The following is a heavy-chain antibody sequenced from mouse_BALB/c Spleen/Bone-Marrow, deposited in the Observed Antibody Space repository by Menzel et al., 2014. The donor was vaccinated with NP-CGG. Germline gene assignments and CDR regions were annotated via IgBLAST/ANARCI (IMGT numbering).Heavy chain of an antibody. D-gene: IGHD2-4*01. CDR2: IDPANGNT. CDR1: GFNIKDTY. J-gene: IGHJ1*01. Sequence: VQLQQSGAELVKPGASVKLSCTASGFNIKDTYMHWVKQRPEQGLEWIGRIDPANGNTKYDPKFQGKATITADTSSNTAYLQLSSLTSEGTAVYYCANYDYGWYFDVWGAGTTVTVPS. V-gene: IGHV14-3*02. CDR3: ANYDYGWYFDV.